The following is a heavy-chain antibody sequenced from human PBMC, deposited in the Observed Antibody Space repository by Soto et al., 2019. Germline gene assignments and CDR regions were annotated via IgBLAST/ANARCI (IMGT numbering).Heavy chain of an antibody. V-gene: IGHV1-69*01. D-gene: IGHD6-6*01. Sequence: QVQLVQSGAEVKKPGSSVKVSCKASGGTFSSYAISWVRQAPGQGLEWMGGIIPIFGTANYAQKFQGRVTITADESTSTAYMELISLRSEDTAVYYCARDLIAARPEAYYYYGMDVWGQGTTVTVSS. CDR3: ARDLIAARPEAYYYYGMDV. CDR1: GGTFSSYA. CDR2: IIPIFGTA. J-gene: IGHJ6*02.